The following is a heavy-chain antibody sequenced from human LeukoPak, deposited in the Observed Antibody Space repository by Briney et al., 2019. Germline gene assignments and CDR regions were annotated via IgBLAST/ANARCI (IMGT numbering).Heavy chain of an antibody. Sequence: SETLSLTCAVCGGSFSGYYWSWIRQPPGKGLEWIGEINHSGSTNYNPSLKSRVTISVDTSKNQFSLKLSSVTAADTAVYYCARGIRYDYWGQGTLVTVSS. J-gene: IGHJ4*02. CDR2: INHSGST. V-gene: IGHV4-34*01. CDR1: GGSFSGYY. CDR3: ARGIRYDY.